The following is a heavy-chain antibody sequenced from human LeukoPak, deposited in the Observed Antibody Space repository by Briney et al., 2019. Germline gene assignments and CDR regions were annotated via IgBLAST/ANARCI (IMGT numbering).Heavy chain of an antibody. J-gene: IGHJ2*01. D-gene: IGHD2-21*01. CDR1: GYTFTSYY. CDR3: ARDLFGRYFDL. Sequence: ASVKVSCKASGYTFTSYYMHWVRQAPGQGLEWMGIINPSGGSTSYAQKFQGRVTMTRDTSTSTVYMELSSPRSEDTAAYYCARDLFGRYFDLWGRGTLVTVSS. V-gene: IGHV1-46*01. CDR2: INPSGGST.